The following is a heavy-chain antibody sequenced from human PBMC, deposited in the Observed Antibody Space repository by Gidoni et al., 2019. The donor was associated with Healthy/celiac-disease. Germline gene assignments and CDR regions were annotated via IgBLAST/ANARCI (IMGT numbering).Heavy chain of an antibody. CDR1: GFTFSSYE. J-gene: IGHJ6*02. V-gene: IGHV3-48*03. Sequence: EVQLVESGGGLVQPGGSLRLPCAASGFTFSSYEMNWVRQAPGKGLEWFSYISSSGSTIYYADSVKGRFTISRDNAKNSLYLQMNSLRAEDTAVYYCARDLGFYGMDVWGQGTTVTVSS. CDR2: ISSSGSTI. CDR3: ARDLGFYGMDV. D-gene: IGHD7-27*01.